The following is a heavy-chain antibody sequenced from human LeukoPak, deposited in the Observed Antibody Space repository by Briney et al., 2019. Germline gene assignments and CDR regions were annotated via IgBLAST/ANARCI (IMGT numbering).Heavy chain of an antibody. CDR3: ARSSYYYDSSAPYYFDY. CDR1: GFTFSSYG. Sequence: GGSLRLSCAASGFTFSSYGMSWVRQAPGKGLEWVSAISGSGGSTYYADSVKGRSTISRDNSKNTLYLQMNSLRAEDTAVYYCARSSYYYDSSAPYYFDYWGQGTLVTVSS. CDR2: ISGSGGST. D-gene: IGHD3-22*01. V-gene: IGHV3-23*01. J-gene: IGHJ4*02.